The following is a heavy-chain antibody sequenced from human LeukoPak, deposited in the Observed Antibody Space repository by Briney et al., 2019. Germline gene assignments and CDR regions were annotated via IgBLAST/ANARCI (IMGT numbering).Heavy chain of an antibody. D-gene: IGHD2-2*01. V-gene: IGHV1-3*01. Sequence: ASVKVSCKASGYTFTSYAMHWVRQAPGQRLEWMGWINAGNGNTKYSQKFQGRVTITRDTSASTAYMELSSLRSEDTAVYYCARGPYQLLRGDWFDPWGQGTLVTVSS. CDR1: GYTFTSYA. J-gene: IGHJ5*02. CDR2: INAGNGNT. CDR3: ARGPYQLLRGDWFDP.